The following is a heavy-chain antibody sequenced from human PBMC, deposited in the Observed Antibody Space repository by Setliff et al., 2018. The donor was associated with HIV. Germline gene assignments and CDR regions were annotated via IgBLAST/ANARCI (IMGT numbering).Heavy chain of an antibody. D-gene: IGHD2-21*02. CDR2: IYYSGST. J-gene: IGHJ1*01. Sequence: PSETLSLTCTVSGGSISSHYWSWIRQPPGKGLEWIGRIYYSGSTNYNPSLKSRVTISVDTSKNQFSLKLSSVTAADTAVYYCASTYCGGDCYSRYFQHWGQGTLVTVSS. CDR1: GGSISSHY. CDR3: ASTYCGGDCYSRYFQH. V-gene: IGHV4-59*11.